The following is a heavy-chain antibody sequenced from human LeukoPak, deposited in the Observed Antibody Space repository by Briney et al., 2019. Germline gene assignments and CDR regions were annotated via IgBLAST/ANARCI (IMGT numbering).Heavy chain of an antibody. V-gene: IGHV4-59*08. D-gene: IGHD3-16*01. Sequence: SETLSLTCTVSGGSTSSHFWTWIRQPPGNGLECLGYVYNSGSTNYNPSLQSRVTMTLDASKNQFYLRLTSVTAADTAVYFCARDDYGVFDAFDVWGQGTVVTVSS. J-gene: IGHJ3*01. CDR2: VYNSGST. CDR3: ARDDYGVFDAFDV. CDR1: GGSTSSHF.